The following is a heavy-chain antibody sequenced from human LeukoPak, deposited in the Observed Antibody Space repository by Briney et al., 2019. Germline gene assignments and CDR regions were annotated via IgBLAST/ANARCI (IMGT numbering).Heavy chain of an antibody. J-gene: IGHJ4*02. CDR3: AKDRMGWAPSGWYFDY. V-gene: IGHV3-23*01. Sequence: GGSLRPSCAASGFTFSSYAMSWVRQAPGKGLEWVSAISGSGGSTYYADSVKGRFTISRDNSKNTLYLQMNSLRAEDTAVYYCAKDRMGWAPSGWYFDYWGQGTLVTVSS. CDR1: GFTFSSYA. D-gene: IGHD6-19*01. CDR2: ISGSGGST.